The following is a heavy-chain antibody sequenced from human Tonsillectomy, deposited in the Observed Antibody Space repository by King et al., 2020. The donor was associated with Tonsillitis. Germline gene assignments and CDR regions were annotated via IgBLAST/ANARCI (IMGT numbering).Heavy chain of an antibody. CDR2: IPDDGSNE. D-gene: IGHD6-19*01. Sequence: VQLVESGGGVVQPGGSLRLSCAASGFIFRNYAVHWARQAPGKGLEWLKVIPDDGSNEKYADSVKGRFNVSRDNFKNTLYLQMDSQKAEDRAIYFCARERTYSSRLGIDQGGQGTPVTVSS. CDR3: ARERTYSSRLGIDQ. CDR1: GFIFRNYA. J-gene: IGHJ4*02. V-gene: IGHV3-33*05.